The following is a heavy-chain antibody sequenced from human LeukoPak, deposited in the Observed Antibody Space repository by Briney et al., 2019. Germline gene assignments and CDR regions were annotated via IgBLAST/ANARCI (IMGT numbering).Heavy chain of an antibody. Sequence: ASVKVSYKASGYTFTNYYMHWVRQAPGQGLEWMGWISTYNGNTNYAQNLQGRVTMTTDTSTSTAYMELRSLRSDDTAVYFCARDTLSGNAFHIWGQGTLVTVSS. D-gene: IGHD3-3*01. V-gene: IGHV1-18*04. J-gene: IGHJ3*02. CDR3: ARDTLSGNAFHI. CDR1: GYTFTNYY. CDR2: ISTYNGNT.